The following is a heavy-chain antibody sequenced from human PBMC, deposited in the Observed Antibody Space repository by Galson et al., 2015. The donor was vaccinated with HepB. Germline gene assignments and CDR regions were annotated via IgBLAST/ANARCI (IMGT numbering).Heavy chain of an antibody. CDR2: ISSGSNYR. V-gene: IGHV3-21*01. CDR1: GFAFRTYS. J-gene: IGHJ4*02. D-gene: IGHD6-13*01. CDR3: ATLAATGTPRFLVIDF. Sequence: SLRLSCAASGFAFRTYSMNWVRQAPGKGLEWVSSISSGSNYRYYADSVKGRFTISRDNAKSSLYLQLSSLRAEDAAVYYCATLAATGTPRFLVIDFWGQGILVTVSS.